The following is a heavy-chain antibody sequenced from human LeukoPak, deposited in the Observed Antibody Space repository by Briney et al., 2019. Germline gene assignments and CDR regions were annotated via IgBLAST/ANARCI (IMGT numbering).Heavy chain of an antibody. V-gene: IGHV4-59*01. CDR3: ARDRGGITAHHDY. CDR2: VYYSGST. CDR1: GGSISSYY. Sequence: SETLSLTCTVSGGSISSYYWSWIRQPPGKGLEWIGYVYYSGSTNYNPSLKSRVTISVDTSKNQFSLKLSSVTAADTAVYYCARDRGGITAHHDYWGQGTLVTVSS. D-gene: IGHD1-14*01. J-gene: IGHJ4*02.